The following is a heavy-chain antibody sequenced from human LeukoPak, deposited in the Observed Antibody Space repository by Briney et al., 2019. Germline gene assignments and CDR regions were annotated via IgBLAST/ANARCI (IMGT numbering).Heavy chain of an antibody. J-gene: IGHJ4*02. CDR3: AREWGFYDSSGCLDY. Sequence: SEILSLTCIVSGGSISGPYWNWFRQPPGEGLEWIGYMRSDGSTNYNPSLKSRVIISMDTSQNQLSLKLTSVTVADTAVYYCAREWGFYDSSGCLDYWGQGTLVTVSS. D-gene: IGHD3-22*01. CDR2: MRSDGST. CDR1: GGSISGPY. V-gene: IGHV4-59*11.